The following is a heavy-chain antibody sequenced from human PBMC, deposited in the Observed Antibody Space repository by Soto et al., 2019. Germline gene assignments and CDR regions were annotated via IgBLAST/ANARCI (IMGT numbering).Heavy chain of an antibody. V-gene: IGHV4-34*01. Sequence: QVQLQQWGAGLLKPSDTLSLTCAVYGASLSPYYWSWSWIRQPPGKGLEWIGEMNYSESTKYNPSLKSRVNISVDTSKLQYSLYLRSVTAAVMAVYYCARGKWGSGWSLGDCYSGMDVWGQGTTVTVSS. J-gene: IGHJ6*02. CDR3: ARGKWGSGWSLGDCYSGMDV. D-gene: IGHD6-19*01. CDR2: MNYSEST. CDR1: GASLSPYY.